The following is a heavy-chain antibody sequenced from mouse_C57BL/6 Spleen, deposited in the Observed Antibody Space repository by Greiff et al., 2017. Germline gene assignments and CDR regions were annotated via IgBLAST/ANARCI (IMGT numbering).Heavy chain of an antibody. CDR1: GFTFRDYY. D-gene: IGHD4-1*01. Sequence: EVKLVESEGGLVQPGSSMKLSCTASGFTFRDYYMAWVRQVPEKGLEWVANINYDGSSTYYLDSLKSRFIISRDNAKNILYLQMSSLKSEDTATYYCARGNWDVGDFDYWGQGTTLTVSS. V-gene: IGHV5-16*01. CDR3: ARGNWDVGDFDY. J-gene: IGHJ2*01. CDR2: INYDGSST.